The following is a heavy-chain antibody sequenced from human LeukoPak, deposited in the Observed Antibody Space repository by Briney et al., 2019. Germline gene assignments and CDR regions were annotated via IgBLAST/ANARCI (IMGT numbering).Heavy chain of an antibody. CDR3: ARDPYSSSWSYGMDV. CDR2: IKQDGSET. V-gene: IGHV3-7*05. CDR1: GFTFSNYW. Sequence: PGGSLRLSCTATGFTFSNYWMSWVRQTPEKGLEWVANIKQDGSETVYVDSVKGRFTISRDNAQSSLYLQMNSLRAEDTAVYYCARDPYSSSWSYGMDVWGQGTAVTV. D-gene: IGHD6-13*01. J-gene: IGHJ6*02.